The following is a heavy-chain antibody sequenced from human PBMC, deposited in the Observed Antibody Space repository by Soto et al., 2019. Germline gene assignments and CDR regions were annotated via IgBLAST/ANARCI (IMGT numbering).Heavy chain of an antibody. CDR2: IWYDGSNE. D-gene: IGHD6-19*01. J-gene: IGHJ6*02. Sequence: GGSLRLSCAASGFIFSNFGMHWVRQAPGKGLEWVAVIWYDGSNEYYADSVKGRFTISKDNSKSTLYLQMNSLRAEDTAVYYCARDDIPGIAVSTYGMDVWGQGTTVTVSS. CDR3: ARDDIPGIAVSTYGMDV. V-gene: IGHV3-33*01. CDR1: GFIFSNFG.